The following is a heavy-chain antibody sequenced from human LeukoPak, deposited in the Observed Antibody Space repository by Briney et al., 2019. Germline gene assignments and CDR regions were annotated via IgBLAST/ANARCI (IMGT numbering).Heavy chain of an antibody. Sequence: PSETLSLTCTVSGGSIGSNYWTWVRQSAGKGLEWIGRISASGNTNYNPSLKSRVTMSVDTSTNQFSLKLTSVTAADTAVYYCAREGRSSTPGYWGQGTLVTVSS. CDR3: AREGRSSTPGY. CDR2: ISASGNT. D-gene: IGHD2-15*01. J-gene: IGHJ4*02. V-gene: IGHV4-4*07. CDR1: GGSIGSNY.